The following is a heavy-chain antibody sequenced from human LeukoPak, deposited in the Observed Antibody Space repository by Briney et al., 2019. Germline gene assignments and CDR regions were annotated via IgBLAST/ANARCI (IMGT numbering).Heavy chain of an antibody. CDR1: GGSFSGYY. D-gene: IGHD3-10*01. CDR3: ARAPYYYDFDY. V-gene: IGHV4-34*01. Sequence: SETLSLTCAVYGGSFSGYYWSWIRQPPGKGLEWIGEINHSGSTNYNPSLKSRVTISVGTSKNQFSLKLSSVTAADTAVYYCARAPYYYDFDYWGQGTLVTVSS. CDR2: INHSGST. J-gene: IGHJ4*02.